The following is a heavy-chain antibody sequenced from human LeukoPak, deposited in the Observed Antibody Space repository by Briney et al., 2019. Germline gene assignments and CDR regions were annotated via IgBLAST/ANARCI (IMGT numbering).Heavy chain of an antibody. D-gene: IGHD3-10*01. Sequence: GASVKVSCKASGYTFTGYYMHWVRQAPGQGLEWMGWINPNSGGTNYAQKFQGRVTMTRDTSISTAYMELSRLRSDDTAVYYCARAGLTMVRGVTSYFDYWGQGTLVTVSS. CDR2: INPNSGGT. CDR3: ARAGLTMVRGVTSYFDY. J-gene: IGHJ4*02. V-gene: IGHV1-2*02. CDR1: GYTFTGYY.